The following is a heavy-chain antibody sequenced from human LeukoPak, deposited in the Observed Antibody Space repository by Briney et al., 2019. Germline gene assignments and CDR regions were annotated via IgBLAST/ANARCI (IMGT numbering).Heavy chain of an antibody. CDR1: GASINSYY. V-gene: IGHV4-59*01. CDR2: IYYSGST. J-gene: IGHJ5*02. Sequence: SETRSLTCTVSGASINSYYWSWIRQPPGKGLEWIGYIYYSGSTNYNPSLKSRVTISVDTSKNQFSLKLSSVTAADTAVYYCARGGYSSSWYYDAGGFDPWGQGTLVTVSS. CDR3: ARGGYSSSWYYDAGGFDP. D-gene: IGHD6-13*01.